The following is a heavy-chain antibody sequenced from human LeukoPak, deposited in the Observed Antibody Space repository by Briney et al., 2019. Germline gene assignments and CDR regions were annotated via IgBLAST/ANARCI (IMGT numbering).Heavy chain of an antibody. J-gene: IGHJ4*02. V-gene: IGHV3-7*01. D-gene: IGHD2-2*01. Sequence: GVLRLSCAASGFTFSSYWMSWVRQAPGKGLEWVANIKQDGSEKYCVDSVKGRFTISRDNAKNSLYLQMNSLRAEDTAVYYCARDSDQLPSSLDYWGQGTLVTVSS. CDR1: GFTFSSYW. CDR3: ARDSDQLPSSLDY. CDR2: IKQDGSEK.